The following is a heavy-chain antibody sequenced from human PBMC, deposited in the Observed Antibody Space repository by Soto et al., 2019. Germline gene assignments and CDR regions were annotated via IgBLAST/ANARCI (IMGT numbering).Heavy chain of an antibody. CDR3: ARVGAAAGYWFDP. D-gene: IGHD6-13*01. CDR1: GGSFSGYY. CDR2: INHSGST. J-gene: IGHJ5*02. Sequence: SETLSLTCAVYGGSFSGYYWSWIRQPPGKGLEWIGEINHSGSTNYNPSLKSRVTISVDTSKNQFSLKLSSVTAADTAVYYCARVGAAAGYWFDPWGQGTLVTVSS. V-gene: IGHV4-34*01.